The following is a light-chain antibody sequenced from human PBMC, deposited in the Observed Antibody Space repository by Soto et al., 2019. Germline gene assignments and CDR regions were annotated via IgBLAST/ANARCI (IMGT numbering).Light chain of an antibody. CDR1: SGDVGGYNY. J-gene: IGLJ3*02. Sequence: QSALTQPASVSGSPGQSITISCTGTSGDVGGYNYVSWYQQHPGKAPKLMIYEVSNRPSGVSNRFSGSKSGNTASLTISGLQADDEADYYFASYRSTGTVVFGGGTKLTVL. V-gene: IGLV2-14*01. CDR2: EVS. CDR3: ASYRSTGTVV.